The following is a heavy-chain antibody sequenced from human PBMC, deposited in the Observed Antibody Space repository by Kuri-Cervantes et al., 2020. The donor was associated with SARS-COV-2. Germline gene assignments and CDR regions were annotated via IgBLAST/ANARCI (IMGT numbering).Heavy chain of an antibody. CDR1: EFTFSSYA. J-gene: IGHJ6*02. V-gene: IGHV3-30-3*01. D-gene: IGHD2-15*01. CDR3: ARAFVVVVAAWRTGMDV. Sequence: GGSLRLSCAASEFTFSSYAMHWVRQAPGKGLEWVAVISYDGSNKYYADSVKGRFTISRDNSKNTLYLQMNSLRAEDTAVYYCARAFVVVVAAWRTGMDVWGQGTTVTVSS. CDR2: ISYDGSNK.